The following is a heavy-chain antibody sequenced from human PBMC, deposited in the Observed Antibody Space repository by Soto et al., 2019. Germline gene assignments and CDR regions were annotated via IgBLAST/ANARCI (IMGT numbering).Heavy chain of an antibody. CDR1: GYTFSVYY. V-gene: IGHV1-2*02. Sequence: QVHLVQSGAEVKKPGASVKVSCKASGYTFSVYYIHWVRKAPGQGLEWMGWINPDSGGTSFAQKFQGRVTMTRDTFISTAYMALNRLASDDTAVYDGAGDGGCGYPNYPFVDWGQGTLVTVSS. J-gene: IGHJ4*02. D-gene: IGHD3-16*02. CDR3: AGDGGCGYPNYPFVD. CDR2: INPDSGGT.